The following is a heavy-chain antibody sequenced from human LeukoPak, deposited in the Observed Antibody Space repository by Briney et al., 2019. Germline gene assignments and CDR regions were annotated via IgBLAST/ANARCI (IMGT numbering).Heavy chain of an antibody. V-gene: IGHV3-11*01. CDR1: GGSISDYY. CDR3: AGDVVVVQAPPYYYGMGV. CDR2: ISSSDGTI. D-gene: IGHD2-2*01. Sequence: GGALRVSCAASGGSISDYYMSCIRHAPRKGGEGGSYISSSDGTINYAGYVKGRFNISRDNAKNSMYMQMNRLRTEDTAVYYCAGDVVVVQAPPYYYGMGVWGQGTMVTVSS. J-gene: IGHJ6*02.